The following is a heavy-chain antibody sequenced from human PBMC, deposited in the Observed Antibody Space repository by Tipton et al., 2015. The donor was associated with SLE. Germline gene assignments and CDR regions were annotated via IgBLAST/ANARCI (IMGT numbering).Heavy chain of an antibody. D-gene: IGHD3-10*01. Sequence: QLVQSGAEVKKPGASVKLSCKASGYTFTGYYIHLVRQAPGQGLEWMGRINPKSGGTNYAQKFQGRVTMTRDTSISTAYMELSRLRSDDTAVYYCARVLHFGKFAYDAFDVWGQETMVTVAS. CDR3: ARVLHFGKFAYDAFDV. J-gene: IGHJ3*01. CDR1: GYTFTGYY. CDR2: INPKSGGT. V-gene: IGHV1-2*06.